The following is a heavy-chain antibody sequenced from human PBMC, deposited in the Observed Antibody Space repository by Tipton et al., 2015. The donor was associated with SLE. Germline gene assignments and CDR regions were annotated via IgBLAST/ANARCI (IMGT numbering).Heavy chain of an antibody. CDR2: IHYSGTT. V-gene: IGHV4-59*12. D-gene: IGHD2-8*01. CDR3: TRGGTGDGTNPFDP. J-gene: IGHJ5*02. Sequence: LRLSCAVSGGSISGYYWGWIRQPPGKELEWIGYIHYSGTTDYNPSLKSRVTISVDTSENQFSLKLRSVTAADTAVYYCTRGGTGDGTNPFDPWGQGTRVIVSS. CDR1: GGSISGYY.